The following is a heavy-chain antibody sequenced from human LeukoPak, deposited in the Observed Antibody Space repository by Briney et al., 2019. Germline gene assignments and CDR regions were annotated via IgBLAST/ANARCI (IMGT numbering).Heavy chain of an antibody. Sequence: SETLSLTCAVYGESLNYYYWSWIRQSPGKGLEWIGDIFDGETINYNPSLKSRVTISAATSSQQFSLNLKSVTAADTAVYFCASGAWAARLNSWAQGALVIVSS. CDR2: IFDGETI. CDR1: GESLNYYY. V-gene: IGHV4-34*12. CDR3: ASGAWAARLNS. J-gene: IGHJ4*02. D-gene: IGHD4-23*01.